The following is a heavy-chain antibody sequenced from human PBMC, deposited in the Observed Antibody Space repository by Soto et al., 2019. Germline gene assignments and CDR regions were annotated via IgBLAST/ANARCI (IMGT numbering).Heavy chain of an antibody. Sequence: EVQLLESGGGLVQPGGSLRLSCAASGFTFSTYAMTWVRQAPGKGLEWVSALSGNSGTTYSADSVKGRFTISRDNSRNKLYLQMSSLRAEDTALYYCAKCSKFTIFSPNDYWGQGTLVTVSS. J-gene: IGHJ4*02. D-gene: IGHD3-3*01. CDR3: AKCSKFTIFSPNDY. CDR2: LSGNSGTT. V-gene: IGHV3-23*01. CDR1: GFTFSTYA.